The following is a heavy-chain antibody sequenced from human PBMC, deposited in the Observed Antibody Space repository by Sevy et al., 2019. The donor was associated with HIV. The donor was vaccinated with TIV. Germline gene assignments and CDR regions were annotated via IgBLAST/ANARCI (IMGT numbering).Heavy chain of an antibody. CDR3: TRDPSGNYLVSFDY. V-gene: IGHV3-49*03. D-gene: IGHD1-26*01. CDR2: IRGKTYGGTT. Sequence: GGSLRLSCTTSGFTFGDYALSWFRQAPGKGLQWVTFIRGKTYGGTTEYAASVKGRLTISRDDSKSIAYLQMNSLKAEDTAVYYCTRDPSGNYLVSFDYWGQGTLVTVSS. CDR1: GFTFGDYA. J-gene: IGHJ4*02.